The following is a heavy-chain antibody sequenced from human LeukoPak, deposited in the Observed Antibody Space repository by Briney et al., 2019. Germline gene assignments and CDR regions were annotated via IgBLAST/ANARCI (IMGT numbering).Heavy chain of an antibody. D-gene: IGHD2-2*01. CDR3: AILGYCSSTSCSY. CDR2: MNPNSGNT. V-gene: IGHV1-8*02. J-gene: IGHJ4*02. CDR1: GGTFSSYA. Sequence: ASVKVSCKASGGTFSSYAISWVRQATGQGLEWMGWMNPNSGNTGYAQKFQGRVTMTRNTSISTAYMELSSLRSEDTAVYYCAILGYCSSTSCSYWGQGTLVTVSS.